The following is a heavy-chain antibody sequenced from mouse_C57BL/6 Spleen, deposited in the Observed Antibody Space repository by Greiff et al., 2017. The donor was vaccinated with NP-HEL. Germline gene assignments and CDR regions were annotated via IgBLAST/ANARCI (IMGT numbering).Heavy chain of an antibody. D-gene: IGHD1-1*01. V-gene: IGHV1-39*01. CDR1: GYSFTDYN. CDR2: INPNYGTT. J-gene: IGHJ4*01. CDR3: ASAITTVVEGAMDY. Sequence: VQLQQSGPELVKPGASVKISCKASGYSFTDYNMNWVKQSNGKSLEWIGVINPNYGTTSYNQKFKGKATLTVDQSSSTAYMQLNSLTSEDSAVYYCASAITTVVEGAMDYRGQGTSVTVSS.